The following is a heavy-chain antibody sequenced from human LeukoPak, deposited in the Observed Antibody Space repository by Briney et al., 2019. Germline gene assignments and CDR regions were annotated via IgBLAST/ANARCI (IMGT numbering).Heavy chain of an antibody. CDR1: GVAVNSYF. CDR3: ARGRGGD. D-gene: IGHD2-15*01. CDR2: ISIEGIT. V-gene: IGHV3-53*01. J-gene: IGHJ4*02. Sequence: GGSMRLSCAVAGVAVNSYFMGWVSQAPGKGLEWVSIISIEGITYYADSVKGRFTISRDNSKNTLYLQMNSLRVEDTAFYYCARGRGGDWGQGALVTVSS.